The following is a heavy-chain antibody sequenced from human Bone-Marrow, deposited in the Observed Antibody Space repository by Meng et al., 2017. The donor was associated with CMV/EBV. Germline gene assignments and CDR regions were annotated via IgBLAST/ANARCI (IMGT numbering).Heavy chain of an antibody. CDR1: GGSISSSSYY. V-gene: IGHV4-39*07. CDR3: ASEWFDAFDI. J-gene: IGHJ3*02. Sequence: SETLSLTCTVSGGSISSSSYYWGWIRQPPGKGLEWIGSIYYSGSTYYNPSLKSRVTISVDTSKNQFSLKLSSVTAADTAVYYCASEWFDAFDIWGQGTMVTV. CDR2: IYYSGST. D-gene: IGHD3-10*01.